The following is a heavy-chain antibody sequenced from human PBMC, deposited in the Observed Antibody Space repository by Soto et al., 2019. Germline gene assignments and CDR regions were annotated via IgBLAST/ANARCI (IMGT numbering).Heavy chain of an antibody. Sequence: EVQLVESGGGVAQPGGSLRLSCDASGFIFSNYWMHWVRQAPGKGLVWVSRINSDGTSGDYADSVKGRFTISRDNARNTVSLQVNSLSAEDTAVYYCAIARIRAVDRKQYSSSWPKNYCMDVWGQGTTVTVSS. V-gene: IGHV3-74*01. CDR2: INSDGTSG. CDR1: GFIFSNYW. J-gene: IGHJ6*02. CDR3: AIARIRAVDRKQYSSSWPKNYCMDV. D-gene: IGHD6-13*01.